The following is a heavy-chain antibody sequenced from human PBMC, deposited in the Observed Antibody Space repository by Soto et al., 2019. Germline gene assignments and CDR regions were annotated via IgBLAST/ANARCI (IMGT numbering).Heavy chain of an antibody. J-gene: IGHJ4*02. CDR3: VRDLGLAY. CDR1: GFTLSNYW. CDR2: INKDGSQK. Sequence: PGGSLRLCCAASGFTLSNYWMTWVRQSPGKGLEWVANINKDGSQKNYVDSVKGRFTIARDNGQNSLSLQINSLRVEDTAVYYCVRDLGLAYWGQGALVTVSS. V-gene: IGHV3-7*03. D-gene: IGHD6-19*01.